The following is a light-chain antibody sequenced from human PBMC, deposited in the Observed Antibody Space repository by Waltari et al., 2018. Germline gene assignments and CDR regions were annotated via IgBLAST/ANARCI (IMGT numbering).Light chain of an antibody. Sequence: SYVLTQPPSVSVAPGETARLTCGGNNIESKSVHWYRQRPGQAPVLVISYDSDRPSGIPDQLSCSNAGNTATLTISRVEAGDEADYYCQVWDANTDPGVFGTGTEVTVL. CDR2: YDS. CDR1: NIESKS. J-gene: IGLJ1*01. V-gene: IGLV3-21*01. CDR3: QVWDANTDPGV.